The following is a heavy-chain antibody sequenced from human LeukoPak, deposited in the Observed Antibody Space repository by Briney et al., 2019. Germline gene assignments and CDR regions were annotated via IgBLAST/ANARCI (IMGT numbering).Heavy chain of an antibody. J-gene: IGHJ4*02. Sequence: SETLSLTCTVSGGSISSYYWSWIRQPPGKGLEWIGYIYYSGSTNYNPSLKSRVTISVDTSKNQFSLKLSSVTAADTAVYYCARGGLDYGDYEEGNFDYWGQGTLSPSPQ. D-gene: IGHD4-17*01. CDR1: GGSISSYY. CDR2: IYYSGST. V-gene: IGHV4-59*01. CDR3: ARGGLDYGDYEEGNFDY.